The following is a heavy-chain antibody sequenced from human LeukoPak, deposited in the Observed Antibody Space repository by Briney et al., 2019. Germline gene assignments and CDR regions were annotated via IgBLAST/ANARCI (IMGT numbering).Heavy chain of an antibody. CDR1: GYTFTSYY. J-gene: IGHJ4*02. V-gene: IGHV1-46*01. CDR3: AIDSSTYYDILTGYYSTNSFDY. D-gene: IGHD3-9*01. Sequence: ASVKVSCKASGYTFTSYYMHWVRQAPGQGLEWMGIINPSGGSTSYAQKFQGRVTMTRDMSTSTDYMELSRLRSDDTAVYYCAIDSSTYYDILTGYYSTNSFDYWGQGTLVTVSS. CDR2: INPSGGST.